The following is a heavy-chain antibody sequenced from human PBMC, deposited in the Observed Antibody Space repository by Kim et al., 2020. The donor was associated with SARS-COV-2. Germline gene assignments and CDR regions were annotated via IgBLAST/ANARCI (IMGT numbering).Heavy chain of an antibody. CDR3: AKVGMEWLYYFDY. Sequence: YADSVKGRFTISRDKSKNTLYLQMNSLRAEDTAVYYCAKVGMEWLYYFDYWGQGTLVTVSS. V-gene: IGHV3-23*01. J-gene: IGHJ4*02. D-gene: IGHD3-3*01.